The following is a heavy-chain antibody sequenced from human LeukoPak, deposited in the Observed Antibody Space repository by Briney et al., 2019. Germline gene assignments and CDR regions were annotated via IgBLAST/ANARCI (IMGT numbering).Heavy chain of an antibody. V-gene: IGHV3-21*01. CDR3: AREVRTTMVRGVIPYYMDV. J-gene: IGHJ6*03. D-gene: IGHD3-10*01. CDR2: ISSSSSYI. Sequence: KSGGSLRLSCAASGFTFSSYIMNWLRQAPGKGLDWVSSISSSSSYIYYADSVKGRFTISRDNAKNSLYLQMNSLRAEDTAVYYCAREVRTTMVRGVIPYYMDVWGKGTTVTVS. CDR1: GFTFSSYI.